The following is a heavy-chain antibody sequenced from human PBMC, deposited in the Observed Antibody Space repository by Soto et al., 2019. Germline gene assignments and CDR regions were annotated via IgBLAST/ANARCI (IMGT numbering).Heavy chain of an antibody. V-gene: IGHV1-18*04. D-gene: IGHD3-9*01. J-gene: IGHJ5*02. CDR1: AYTFTSNG. CDR3: ARYRNSGILTTTDNWFDP. CDR2: ISAYDGNT. Sequence: GASVKVSCKASAYTFTSNGISWVRPAPGQGLEWMGWISAYDGNTNYAQKLQGRGTMTTDTSTSTAYMELRSLRSDDTAVYYCARYRNSGILTTTDNWFDPWGQGTLVTVSS.